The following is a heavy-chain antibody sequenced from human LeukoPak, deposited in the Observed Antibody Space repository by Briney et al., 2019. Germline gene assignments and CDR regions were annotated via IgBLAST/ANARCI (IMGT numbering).Heavy chain of an antibody. V-gene: IGHV3-53*01. D-gene: IGHD2-21*02. Sequence: PGGSLRLSCAASGFTVSSNYMSWVRQAPGKGLEWVSVIYSGGSTYYADSVKGRFTISRDNSKNTLYLQMNSLRAEDTAVYYCARTTSLVTTINYYYMDVWGKGTRSPSP. J-gene: IGHJ6*03. CDR1: GFTVSSNY. CDR2: IYSGGST. CDR3: ARTTSLVTTINYYYMDV.